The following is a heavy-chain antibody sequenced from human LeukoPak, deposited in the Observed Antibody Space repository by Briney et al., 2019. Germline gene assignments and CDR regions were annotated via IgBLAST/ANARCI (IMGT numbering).Heavy chain of an antibody. CDR2: IYSGGST. CDR1: GFTFSSYA. D-gene: IGHD6-19*01. Sequence: PGGSLRLSCAASGFTFSSYAMSWVRQAPGKGLEWVSVIYSGGSTYYADSVKGRFTISRDNSKNTLYLQMNSLRSEDTAVYYCARDSSIVVAGTFDYWGQGTLVTVSS. CDR3: ARDSSIVVAGTFDY. J-gene: IGHJ4*02. V-gene: IGHV3-53*05.